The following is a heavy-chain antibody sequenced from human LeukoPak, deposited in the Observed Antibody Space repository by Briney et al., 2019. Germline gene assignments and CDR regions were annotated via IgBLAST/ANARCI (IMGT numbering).Heavy chain of an antibody. CDR1: GFNFRAYW. CDR3: ARVAVSGPTGWFDS. J-gene: IGHJ5*01. D-gene: IGHD2-8*02. CDR2: ISSTGAYI. Sequence: GGSLRLSCTTSGFNFRAYWMAWVRQAPGKGLEWVSSISSTGAYIHYADSVKGRFTISRDNVDNVVYLEMNSLGAEDTATYYCARVAVSGPTGWFDSWGQGTLVIVSS. V-gene: IGHV3-21*01.